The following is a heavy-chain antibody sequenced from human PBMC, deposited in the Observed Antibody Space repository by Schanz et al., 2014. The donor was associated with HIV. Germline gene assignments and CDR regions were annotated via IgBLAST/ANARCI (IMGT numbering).Heavy chain of an antibody. Sequence: VQLAESGGGVVQPGGSLRLSCAASGFTFGTRWMYWVRQGPGKGLAWVSYITPDGSVTYADSVKGRFTASRDSSKNTLFLQMNSLRVEDTATYYCRVFMFTYDVWGQGTMVTVSS. J-gene: IGHJ3*01. D-gene: IGHD3-16*01. V-gene: IGHV3-74*02. CDR1: GFTFGTRW. CDR2: ITPDGSVT. CDR3: RVFMFTYDV.